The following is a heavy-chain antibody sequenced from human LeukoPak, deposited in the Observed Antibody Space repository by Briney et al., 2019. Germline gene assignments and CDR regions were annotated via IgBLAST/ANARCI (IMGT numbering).Heavy chain of an antibody. CDR3: ARDTATMGYYYGMDV. CDR2: IYTSGST. D-gene: IGHD2-15*01. CDR1: GGSISSGSYY. J-gene: IGHJ6*02. V-gene: IGHV4-61*02. Sequence: SETLSLTCTVSGGSISSGSYYWSWIRQPAGTGLEWIGRIYTSGSTNYNPSLKSRVTISVDTSKNQFSLKLSSVTAADTAVYYCARDTATMGYYYGMDVWGQGTTVAVSS.